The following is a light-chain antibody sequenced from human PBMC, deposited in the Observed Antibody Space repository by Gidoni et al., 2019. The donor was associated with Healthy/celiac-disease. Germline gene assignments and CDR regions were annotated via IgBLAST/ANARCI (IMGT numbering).Light chain of an antibody. CDR3: SSYTSSSTVV. Sequence: QSALTPPASVSGSPGQSITISCTGTSSDVGGYNYVSWYQQHPGKAPKLMIYDASNRPSGVSNRFSGSKSGNTASLTISGLQAEDEADYYCSSYTSSSTVVFGGGTKLTVL. CDR2: DAS. CDR1: SSDVGGYNY. V-gene: IGLV2-14*03. J-gene: IGLJ2*01.